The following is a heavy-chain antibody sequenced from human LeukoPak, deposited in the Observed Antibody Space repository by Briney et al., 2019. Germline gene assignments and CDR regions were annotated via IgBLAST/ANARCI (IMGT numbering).Heavy chain of an antibody. CDR3: AKDLSSGWYGDAFDI. CDR1: GFTFDVYA. Sequence: GGSLRLSGAASGFTFDVYAMHWVRQAPGKGLEWVSGISWNSGSIGYADSVKGRFTISRDNAKNSLYLQMNSLRAEDTALYYCAKDLSSGWYGDAFDIWGQGTMVTVSS. D-gene: IGHD6-19*01. CDR2: ISWNSGSI. V-gene: IGHV3-9*01. J-gene: IGHJ3*02.